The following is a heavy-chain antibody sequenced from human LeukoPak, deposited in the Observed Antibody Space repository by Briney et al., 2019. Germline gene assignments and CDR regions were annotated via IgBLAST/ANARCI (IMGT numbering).Heavy chain of an antibody. Sequence: GASVKVSCKASGYTFTSYGISWVRQAPGQGLEWMGWISAYNGNTNYAQKLQGRVTMTTDTSTSTAYMELRSLRSDDTAVYYCARSDSGSHPGACDFWGQGTLVTVSS. J-gene: IGHJ4*02. D-gene: IGHD1-26*01. CDR3: ARSDSGSHPGACDF. V-gene: IGHV1-18*01. CDR1: GYTFTSYG. CDR2: ISAYNGNT.